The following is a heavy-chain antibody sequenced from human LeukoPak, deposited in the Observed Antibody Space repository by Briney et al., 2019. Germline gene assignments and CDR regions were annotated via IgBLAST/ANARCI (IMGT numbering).Heavy chain of an antibody. D-gene: IGHD6-19*01. CDR1: GFTFSSYG. J-gene: IGHJ4*02. CDR3: ARDPAGSTSGWYLFDY. V-gene: IGHV3-33*01. CDR2: LWYDGSIK. Sequence: GGSLRLSCAVSGFTFSSYGMHWVRQAPGKGLEWVAVLWYDGSIKYHADSVKGRFTISGDNSKNTLYLQMNSLRADDTAVYYCARDPAGSTSGWYLFDYWGQGALVTVSS.